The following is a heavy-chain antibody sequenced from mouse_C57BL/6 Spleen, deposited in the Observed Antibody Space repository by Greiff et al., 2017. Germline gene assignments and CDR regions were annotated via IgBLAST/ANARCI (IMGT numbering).Heavy chain of an antibody. CDR3: ARWGPHYYGSSSWYFDV. V-gene: IGHV1-55*01. CDR2: IYPGSGST. D-gene: IGHD1-1*01. Sequence: QVQLQQPGAELVKPGASVKMSCKASGYTFTSYWITWVKQRPGQGLEWIGDIYPGSGSTNYNEKFKSKTTLTVDTSSSTAYMQLSSLTSEDSAVYYCARWGPHYYGSSSWYFDVWGTGTTVTVSS. J-gene: IGHJ1*03. CDR1: GYTFTSYW.